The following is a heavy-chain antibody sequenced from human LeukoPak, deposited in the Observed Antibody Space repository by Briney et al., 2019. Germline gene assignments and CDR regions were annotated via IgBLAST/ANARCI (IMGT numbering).Heavy chain of an antibody. CDR1: GFTFSNSA. Sequence: GGSLRLSCAASGFTFSNSAMSWVRQAPGKGLEWVSTLSGSGITTYYADSVKGRFTISRDSSENGLYLQMNSLRAEDTAVYYCAKGGGGSYPYYLNYWGQGTLATVSS. CDR3: AKGGGGSYPYYLNY. CDR2: LSGSGITT. J-gene: IGHJ4*02. V-gene: IGHV3-23*01. D-gene: IGHD1-26*01.